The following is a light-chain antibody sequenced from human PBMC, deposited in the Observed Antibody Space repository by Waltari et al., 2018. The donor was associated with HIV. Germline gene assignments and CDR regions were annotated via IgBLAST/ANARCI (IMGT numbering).Light chain of an antibody. V-gene: IGLV2-8*01. CDR2: EVT. CDR1: SSDIGGSNY. J-gene: IGLJ2*01. CDR3: ASFAPTNKFYVL. Sequence: QSTLTQPPSASGSPGQSVTISCTGTSSDIGGSNYVSWYQQNPGKAPKLIMTEVTKRPSGVPDRFSGSKSGNPASLTVSGLQADDEALYYCASFAPTNKFYVLFGGGTTLTVL.